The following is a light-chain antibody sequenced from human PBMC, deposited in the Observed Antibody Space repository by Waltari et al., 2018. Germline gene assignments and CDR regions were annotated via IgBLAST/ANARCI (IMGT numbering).Light chain of an antibody. CDR3: SSYTSSTTVV. CDR1: SSDVGGYTY. V-gene: IGLV2-14*03. J-gene: IGLJ2*01. CDR2: DVS. Sequence: QSALTQPASVSGSPGQSITISCTGTSSDVGGYTYVSWYQQHPGKAPKLMIYDVSNGPSGVSNRFSGSKSGNTASLTISGLQAEDEADYYCSSYTSSTTVVFGGGTKLTVL.